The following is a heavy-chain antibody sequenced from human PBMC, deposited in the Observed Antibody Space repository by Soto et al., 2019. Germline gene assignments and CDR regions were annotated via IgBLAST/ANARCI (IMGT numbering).Heavy chain of an antibody. CDR2: ISGSGGST. D-gene: IGHD2-2*02. V-gene: IGHV3-23*01. Sequence: GGSLRLSCAASGFTFSSYAMSWVRQAPGKGLEWVSAISGSGGSTYYADSVKGRFTISRDNSKNTLYLQMNSLRAEDTAVYYCAIPPASIVVVPAAIAGKPAKDYWGQGTLVTVSS. CDR3: AIPPASIVVVPAAIAGKPAKDY. CDR1: GFTFSSYA. J-gene: IGHJ4*02.